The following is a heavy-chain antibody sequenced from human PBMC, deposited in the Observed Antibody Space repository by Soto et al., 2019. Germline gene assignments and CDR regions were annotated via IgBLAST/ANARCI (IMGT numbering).Heavy chain of an antibody. Sequence: GGSLRLSCAASGFTFSSYSMNWVRQAPGKGLEWVSSISSSSSYIYYADSVKGRFTISRDNAKNSLYLQMNSLRAEDTAVYYCARVSGSYRADYYFDYWGQGTLVTVSS. D-gene: IGHD1-26*01. CDR1: GFTFSSYS. J-gene: IGHJ4*02. CDR2: ISSSSSYI. CDR3: ARVSGSYRADYYFDY. V-gene: IGHV3-21*01.